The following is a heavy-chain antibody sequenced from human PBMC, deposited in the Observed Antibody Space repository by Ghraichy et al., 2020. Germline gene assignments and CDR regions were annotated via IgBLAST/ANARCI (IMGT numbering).Heavy chain of an antibody. CDR1: GFTFDDYA. V-gene: IGHV3-9*01. Sequence: SLNISCAASGFTFDDYAMHWVRQAPGKGLEWVSGISWNSGSIGYADSVKGRFTISRDNAKNSLYLQMNSLRAEDTALYYCAKWGQQLDYYYYGMDVWGQGTTVTVSS. D-gene: IGHD6-13*01. CDR2: ISWNSGSI. CDR3: AKWGQQLDYYYYGMDV. J-gene: IGHJ6*02.